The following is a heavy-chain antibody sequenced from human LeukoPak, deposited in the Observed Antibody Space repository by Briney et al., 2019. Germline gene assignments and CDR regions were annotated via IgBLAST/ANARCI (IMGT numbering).Heavy chain of an antibody. Sequence: QPGGSLRPSCAASGFTFSSYAMSWVRQAPGKGLEWVSAISGSGGSTYYADSVKGRFTISRDNAKNSLYLQMNSLRAEDTALYYCAKDSLFGGLLLLPYFDYWGQGTLVTVSS. CDR2: ISGSGGST. V-gene: IGHV3-23*01. CDR1: GFTFSSYA. D-gene: IGHD3-10*01. J-gene: IGHJ4*02. CDR3: AKDSLFGGLLLLPYFDY.